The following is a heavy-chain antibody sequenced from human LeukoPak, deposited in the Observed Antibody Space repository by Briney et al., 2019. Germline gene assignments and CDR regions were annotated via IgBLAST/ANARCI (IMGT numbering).Heavy chain of an antibody. CDR1: GFTLSSYD. V-gene: IGHV3-30*18. D-gene: IGHD1-26*01. J-gene: IGHJ6*03. Sequence: GRSLRLSCAASGFTLSSYDMHWVRQAPGKGLEWVAVISYDGSNKYYADSVKGRFTISRDNSKNTLFLQMNSLRAEDTAVYYCAKDRAWDYYYYYMDVWGKGTTVTVSS. CDR3: AKDRAWDYYYYYMDV. CDR2: ISYDGSNK.